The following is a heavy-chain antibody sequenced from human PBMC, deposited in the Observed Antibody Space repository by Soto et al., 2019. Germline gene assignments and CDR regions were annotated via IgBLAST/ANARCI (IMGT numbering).Heavy chain of an antibody. Sequence: GASVKVSCKASGYTFDTYAISWVRQAPGQGLEWMGWISTYNGNTNYAQKLQGRITLTTDTSSSTAYMELRSLRSDDTAVYYCARSRYINPWPPGVIDPCGPAPLLTLSS. CDR1: GYTFDTYA. CDR2: ISTYNGNT. CDR3: ARSRYINPWPPGVIDP. J-gene: IGHJ5*02. V-gene: IGHV1-18*01. D-gene: IGHD2-21*01.